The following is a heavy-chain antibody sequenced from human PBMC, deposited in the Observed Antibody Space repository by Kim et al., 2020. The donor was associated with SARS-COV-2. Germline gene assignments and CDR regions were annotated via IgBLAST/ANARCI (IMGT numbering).Heavy chain of an antibody. Sequence: ASVKVSCKASGYIFSTYGFSWVRQAPGQGLELLGWISARDGYAHYAQKVQGRVTMTTDTSTNTAYMELWSLRSDVTAMYYCARGAYGDVSFDYWGQGTLVTVSS. J-gene: IGHJ4*02. CDR1: GYIFSTYG. CDR2: ISARDGYA. D-gene: IGHD4-17*01. V-gene: IGHV1-18*04. CDR3: ARGAYGDVSFDY.